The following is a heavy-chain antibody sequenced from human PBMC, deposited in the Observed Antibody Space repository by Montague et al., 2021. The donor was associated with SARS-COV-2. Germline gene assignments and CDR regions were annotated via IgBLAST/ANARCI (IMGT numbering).Heavy chain of an antibody. V-gene: IGHV4-34*01. Sequence: SETLSLTCAVYGGSFSGYYWTWIRQSPGKGLEWIAEINHSETTNYNFNPSLRSRVTISVDTSKSQFSLKLSSVTAADTGVYYCARWDPQTLTLIGLRGKSASDYWGQETLVTVSS. CDR1: GGSFSGYY. CDR3: ARWDPQTLTLIGLRGKSASDY. D-gene: IGHD4-23*01. J-gene: IGHJ4*02. CDR2: INHSETT.